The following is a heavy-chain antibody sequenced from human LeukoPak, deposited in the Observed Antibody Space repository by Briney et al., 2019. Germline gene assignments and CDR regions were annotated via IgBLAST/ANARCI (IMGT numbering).Heavy chain of an antibody. CDR1: GGSISSGGYS. V-gene: IGHV4-30-2*01. J-gene: IGHJ4*02. CDR3: ARSGSYSLYYFDY. CDR2: IYHSGGT. D-gene: IGHD1-26*01. Sequence: KTSETLSLTCAVSGGSISSGGYSWSWIRQPPGKGLEWIGYIYHSGGTYYNPSLKSRVTISVDRSKNQFSLKLSSVTAADTAVYYCARSGSYSLYYFDYWGQGTLVTVSS.